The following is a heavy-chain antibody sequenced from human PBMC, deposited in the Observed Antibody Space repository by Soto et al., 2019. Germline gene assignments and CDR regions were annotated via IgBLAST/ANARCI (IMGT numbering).Heavy chain of an antibody. CDR2: IWYDGSNK. J-gene: IGHJ4*02. Sequence: GGSLRLSSAASGFTFSSYGMHWVRQAPGKGLEWVAVIWYDGSNKYYADSVKGRFPISRDNSKNTLYLQMNSLRAEDTAVYYCARGQAVAGTPHGHWGQGTLVTVSS. V-gene: IGHV3-33*01. CDR3: ARGQAVAGTPHGH. CDR1: GFTFSSYG. D-gene: IGHD6-19*01.